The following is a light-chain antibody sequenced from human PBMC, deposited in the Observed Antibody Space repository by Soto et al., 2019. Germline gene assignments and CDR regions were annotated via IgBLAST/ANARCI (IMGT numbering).Light chain of an antibody. V-gene: IGKV3-20*01. CDR3: QRYGTSLPLT. CDR1: QSVSSNY. CDR2: GAS. J-gene: IGKJ4*01. Sequence: IVFTQSPGTLSFSPKDRATLSCRASQSVSSNYLAWYQQKPGQAPRLLIYGASSRATGIPDRFSGSGSGTDFTLTISRLEPEDFAVYYCQRYGTSLPLTFGGGTRWIS.